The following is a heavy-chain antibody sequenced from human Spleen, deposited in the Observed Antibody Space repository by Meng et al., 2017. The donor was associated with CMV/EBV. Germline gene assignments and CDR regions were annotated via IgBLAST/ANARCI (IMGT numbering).Heavy chain of an antibody. CDR1: GFTFEDHA. V-gene: IGHV3-9*01. J-gene: IGHJ4*02. Sequence: SLKISCAASGFTFEDHAMHWVRQTPGQGLEWVSGISWNSGSIGYADSVKGRFTISRDNAKNTLYLQMNSLRAEDTAVYYCARDSLEYYFDYWGQGTLVTVSS. CDR2: ISWNSGSI. CDR3: ARDSLEYYFDY. D-gene: IGHD2/OR15-2a*01.